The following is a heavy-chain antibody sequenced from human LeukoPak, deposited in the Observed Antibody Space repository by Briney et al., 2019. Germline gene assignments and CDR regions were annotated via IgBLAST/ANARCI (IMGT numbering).Heavy chain of an antibody. J-gene: IGHJ4*02. D-gene: IGHD6-13*01. Sequence: ASVKVSCKVSGYTLTELSMHWVRQAPGKGLEWMGGFDPEDGETISAQKFQGRVTMTEDTSTDTAYMELSSLRSEDTAVYYCATDGDIAAAGISHYWGQGTLVTVSS. V-gene: IGHV1-24*01. CDR1: GYTLTELS. CDR2: FDPEDGET. CDR3: ATDGDIAAAGISHY.